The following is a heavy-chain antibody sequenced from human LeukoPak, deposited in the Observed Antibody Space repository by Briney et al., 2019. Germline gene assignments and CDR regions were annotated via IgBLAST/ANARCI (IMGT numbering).Heavy chain of an antibody. CDR3: ARLGYDSSGYLPSGFDY. CDR2: VIPIFGTA. V-gene: IGHV1-69*01. Sequence: ASVKVSCKASGGTFSSYAISWVRQAPGQGLEWMGGVIPIFGTANYAQKFQGRVTITADESTSTAYMELSSLRSDDTAVYYCARLGYDSSGYLPSGFDYWGQGTLVTVSS. J-gene: IGHJ4*02. D-gene: IGHD3-22*01. CDR1: GGTFSSYA.